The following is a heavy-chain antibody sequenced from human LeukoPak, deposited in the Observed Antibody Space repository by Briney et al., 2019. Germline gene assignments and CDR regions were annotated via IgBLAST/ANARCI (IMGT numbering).Heavy chain of an antibody. J-gene: IGHJ4*02. CDR1: GGSISSDAYF. CDR3: AAIVVVPPAIAY. Sequence: SETLSLTCTVSGGSISSDAYFWSWIRQHPGKGLEWIGYISYSGSTYYNPSLKSRITISVDTSKNQFSLNLSSATAADTAVYFCAAIVVVPPAIAYWGQGTLVTVSS. V-gene: IGHV4-31*03. CDR2: ISYSGST. D-gene: IGHD2-2*01.